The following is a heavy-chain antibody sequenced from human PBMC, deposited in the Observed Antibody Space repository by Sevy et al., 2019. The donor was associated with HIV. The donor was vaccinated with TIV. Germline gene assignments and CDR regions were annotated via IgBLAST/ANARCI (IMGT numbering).Heavy chain of an antibody. Sequence: GGSLRLSCAASGFTFSSYTINWVRQAPGKGLEWVSSISSSSNYIYYADSVKGRFTISRDNAKNSLYLQMNSLRAEDTAVYYCARVHSGYYNSRGQGTLVTVSS. V-gene: IGHV3-21*01. J-gene: IGHJ4*02. CDR3: ARVHSGYYNS. D-gene: IGHD1-26*01. CDR2: ISSSSNYI. CDR1: GFTFSSYT.